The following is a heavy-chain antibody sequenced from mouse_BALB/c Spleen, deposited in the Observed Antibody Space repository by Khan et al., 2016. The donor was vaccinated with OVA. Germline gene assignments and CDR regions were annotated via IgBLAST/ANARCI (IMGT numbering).Heavy chain of an antibody. CDR2: INPTSGYT. CDR3: ARDRIDY. Sequence: VQLVESGAELAKPGASVKMSCKASGYTFSTYWMHWVKQRPGQGLEWIGYINPTSGYTDYNEKFKDKATLSADKSSSTAYMQLSSLTIEDTAVYYCARDRIDYWGQGTTLTVSS. V-gene: IGHV1-7*01. J-gene: IGHJ2*01. CDR1: GYTFSTYW.